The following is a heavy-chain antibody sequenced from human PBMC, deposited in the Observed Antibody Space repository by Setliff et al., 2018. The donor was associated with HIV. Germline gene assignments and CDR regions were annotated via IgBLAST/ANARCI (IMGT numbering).Heavy chain of an antibody. CDR3: ARDQRLLGVQPPYWYFDL. CDR1: GGSIRTGDW. V-gene: IGHV4-4*02. D-gene: IGHD6-25*01. J-gene: IGHJ2*01. CDR2: INHSGNT. Sequence: SETLSLTCTVSGGSIRTGDWWSWVRQSPGKGLEWIGEINHSGNTEYNSSLKSRVSISVDTSKNHLSLKLTSLTAADTAVYYCARDQRLLGVQPPYWYFDLWGRGTQVTVSS.